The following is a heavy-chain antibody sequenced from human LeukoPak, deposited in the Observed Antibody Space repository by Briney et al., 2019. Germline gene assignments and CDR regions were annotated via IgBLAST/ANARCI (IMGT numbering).Heavy chain of an antibody. CDR1: GYTFTGYY. J-gene: IGHJ4*02. Sequence: ASVKVSCKASGYTFTGYYMHWVRQAPGQGLEWMGWINPNSGGTNYAQKFQGRVTMTRDTSISTAYMELSSLRSEDTAVYYCARAPAGYSSGWYYFDYWGQGTLVTVSS. V-gene: IGHV1-2*02. CDR3: ARAPAGYSSGWYYFDY. CDR2: INPNSGGT. D-gene: IGHD6-19*01.